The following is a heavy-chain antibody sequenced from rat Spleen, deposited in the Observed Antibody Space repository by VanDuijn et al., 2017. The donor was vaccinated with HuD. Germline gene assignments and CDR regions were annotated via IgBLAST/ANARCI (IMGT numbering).Heavy chain of an antibody. D-gene: IGHD1-1*01. Sequence: EVQLKESGPGLVQPSQTLSLTCTVSGFSLTDFSVHWVRQPPGKGLEWMGVMWSGGSTAYNSALKSRLGISSDTSKSQVFLEVKSLQTENTAIYYCTRDRLKWFDYWGQGVMVTVSS. CDR3: TRDRLKWFDY. J-gene: IGHJ2*01. CDR1: GFSLTDFS. V-gene: IGHV2S63*01. CDR2: MWSGGST.